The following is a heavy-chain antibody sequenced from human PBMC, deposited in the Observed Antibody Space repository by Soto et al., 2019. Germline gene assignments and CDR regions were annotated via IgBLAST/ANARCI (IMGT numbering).Heavy chain of an antibody. Sequence: GGSLRLSCAASGFTFSSYGMHWVRQAPGKGLEWVAVIWYDGSNKYYADSVKGRFTISRDNSKNTLYLQMNSLRAEDTAVYYCARSYSSGWHAFDYWGQGTLVTVSS. CDR1: GFTFSSYG. D-gene: IGHD6-19*01. J-gene: IGHJ4*02. CDR2: IWYDGSNK. CDR3: ARSYSSGWHAFDY. V-gene: IGHV3-33*01.